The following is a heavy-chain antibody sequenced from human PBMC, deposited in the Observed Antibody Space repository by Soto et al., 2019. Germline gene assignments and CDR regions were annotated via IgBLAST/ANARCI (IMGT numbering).Heavy chain of an antibody. D-gene: IGHD6-19*01. CDR2: IQSDGSST. Sequence: EMQLVESGGGSVQPGGSLRLSCAASGFSLSSYWMHWVRQVPGKGLVWVSRIQSDGSSTNYADSVKGRFTISKGNAKNTLYLQMDSLRVEDTAVYYCAREKAVAGTTFDFWGQGTLVTVSS. CDR1: GFSLSSYW. CDR3: AREKAVAGTTFDF. V-gene: IGHV3-74*01. J-gene: IGHJ4*02.